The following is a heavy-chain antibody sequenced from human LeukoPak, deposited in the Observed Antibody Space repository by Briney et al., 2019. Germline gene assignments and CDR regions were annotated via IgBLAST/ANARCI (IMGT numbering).Heavy chain of an antibody. V-gene: IGHV3-30*18. CDR2: ISYDGSNK. CDR3: AKDRRYYDSSGYYYGIYYYYGMDV. J-gene: IGHJ6*02. CDR1: GFTVSSNY. D-gene: IGHD3-22*01. Sequence: GGSLRLSCAASGFTVSSNYMSWVRQAPGKGLEWVAVISYDGSNKYYADSVKGRFTISRDNSKNTLYLQMNSLRAEDTAVYYCAKDRRYYDSSGYYYGIYYYYGMDVWGQGTTVTVSS.